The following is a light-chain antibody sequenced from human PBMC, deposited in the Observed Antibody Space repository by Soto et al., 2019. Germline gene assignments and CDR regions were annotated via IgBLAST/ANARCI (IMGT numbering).Light chain of an antibody. CDR3: QQSYSTPWT. V-gene: IGKV1-39*01. Sequence: DIQMTQSPSSLSASVGDRVTITCRASQSISSYLNWYQQKPGNAPKLMIYAASSLQSGVPSRFSGSGSGTDFTLTISSLQPEYFATYYAQQSYSTPWTFGQGTKVEIK. CDR1: QSISSY. J-gene: IGKJ1*01. CDR2: AAS.